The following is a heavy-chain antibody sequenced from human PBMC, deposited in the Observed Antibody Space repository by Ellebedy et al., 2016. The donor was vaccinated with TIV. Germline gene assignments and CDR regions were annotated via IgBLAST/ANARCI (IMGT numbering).Heavy chain of an antibody. V-gene: IGHV3-30-3*01. Sequence: GESLKISCAASGFTFSGSAIHWVRQAPGKGLEWVAVISYDGSNYYYADSVKGRFTISRHKSKDTLYLQMNSLRADDTAVYYCARVKAYSAFDIWGQGTRVTVSS. J-gene: IGHJ3*02. CDR2: ISYDGSNY. D-gene: IGHD2-15*01. CDR1: GFTFSGSA. CDR3: ARVKAYSAFDI.